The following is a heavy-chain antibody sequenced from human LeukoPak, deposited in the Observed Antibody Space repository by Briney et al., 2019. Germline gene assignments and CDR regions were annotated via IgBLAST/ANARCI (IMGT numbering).Heavy chain of an antibody. D-gene: IGHD5-18*01. J-gene: IGHJ4*02. Sequence: ASVKVSCKASGYTFTGYYMHWVRQAPGQGLEWMGWINPNSGGTNYAQKFQGRVTMTRDTSISTAYMELSRLRSDDTAVYYCARDAEDLYSYGSLSFDYWGQGTLVTVSS. CDR3: ARDAEDLYSYGSLSFDY. V-gene: IGHV1-2*02. CDR2: INPNSGGT. CDR1: GYTFTGYY.